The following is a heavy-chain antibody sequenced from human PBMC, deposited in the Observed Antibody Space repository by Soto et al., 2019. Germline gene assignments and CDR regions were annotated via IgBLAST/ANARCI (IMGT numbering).Heavy chain of an antibody. V-gene: IGHV4-39*01. CDR2: INYSGST. CDR1: GCTISSSSYY. CDR3: ARHRARNWFDP. D-gene: IGHD6-6*01. Sequence: SETLSLTCIVSGCTISSSSYYWGWIRQPPGKGLEWIGSINYSGSTYYSPFLESRVNISVDTSKNQFSLKLSSVTAADTAVFYCARHRARNWFDPWGQGTLVTVSS. J-gene: IGHJ5*02.